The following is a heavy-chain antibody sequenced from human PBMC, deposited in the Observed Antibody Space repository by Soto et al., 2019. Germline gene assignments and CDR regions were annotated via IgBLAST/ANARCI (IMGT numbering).Heavy chain of an antibody. CDR3: ANLPLYGSGFDC. Sequence: EAQLVESGGGLVQPGRSLRLSCVASGFTFDDYAIHWVRQAPGKGLEWVSGISWNGAATGYADSVQGRFTISRDNAKNSLYLQMSSLRTEDTAIYYCANLPLYGSGFDCWGQGTLVTVSS. CDR2: ISWNGAAT. J-gene: IGHJ4*02. CDR1: GFTFDDYA. D-gene: IGHD3-10*01. V-gene: IGHV3-9*01.